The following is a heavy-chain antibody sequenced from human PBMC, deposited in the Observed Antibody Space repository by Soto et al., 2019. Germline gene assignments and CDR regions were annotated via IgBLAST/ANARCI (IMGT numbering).Heavy chain of an antibody. CDR3: ARMTSSLSPGR. CDR2: IRSSGSPT. D-gene: IGHD2-2*01. CDR1: GFAFSNYS. Sequence: PGGSLRLSCVASGFAFSNYSMNWVRQAPGKGLEWFSYIRSSGSPTYYAGSVKGRFTISRDNAKKSLYLQMNSLRAEDTAVYFCARMTSSLSPGRWGQGTLVTVSS. J-gene: IGHJ4*02. V-gene: IGHV3-48*01.